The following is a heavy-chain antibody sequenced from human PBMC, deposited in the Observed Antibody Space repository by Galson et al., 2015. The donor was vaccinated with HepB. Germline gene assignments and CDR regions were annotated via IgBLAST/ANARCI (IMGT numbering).Heavy chain of an antibody. V-gene: IGHV3-33*01. J-gene: IGHJ6*02. D-gene: IGHD7-27*01. Sequence: SLRLSCAASGFTFSSYGMHWVRQAPGKGLEWVAVIWYDGSNKYYADSVKGRFTISRDNSKNTLYLQMNSLRAEDTAVYYCARELRLAGVGYYGMDVWGQGTTVTVSS. CDR3: ARELRLAGVGYYGMDV. CDR1: GFTFSSYG. CDR2: IWYDGSNK.